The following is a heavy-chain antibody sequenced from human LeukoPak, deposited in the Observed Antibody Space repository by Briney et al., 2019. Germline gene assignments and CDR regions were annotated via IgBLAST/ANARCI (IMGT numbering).Heavy chain of an antibody. D-gene: IGHD6-13*01. CDR3: ARDGSSSWYSRYFDL. V-gene: IGHV1-69*13. CDR1: GYTFTSYA. Sequence: SVKVSCKASGYTFTSYAISWVRQAPGQGLEWMGGIIPIFGTANYAQKFQGRVTITADESTSTAYMELSSLRSEDTAVYYCARDGSSSWYSRYFDLWGRGTLVTVSS. J-gene: IGHJ2*01. CDR2: IIPIFGTA.